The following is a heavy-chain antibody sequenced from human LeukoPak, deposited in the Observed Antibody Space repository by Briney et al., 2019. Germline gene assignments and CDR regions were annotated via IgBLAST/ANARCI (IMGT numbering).Heavy chain of an antibody. CDR3: ARDPPHYDFWSGYLDRGAFGI. Sequence: PGRSLRLSCAASGFTFSSYGMHWVRQAPGKGLEWVAVIWYDGSNKYYADSVKGRFTISRDNSKNTLYLQMNSLRAEDTAVYYCARDPPHYDFWSGYLDRGAFGIWGQGTMVTVSS. CDR2: IWYDGSNK. CDR1: GFTFSSYG. D-gene: IGHD3-3*01. J-gene: IGHJ3*02. V-gene: IGHV3-33*01.